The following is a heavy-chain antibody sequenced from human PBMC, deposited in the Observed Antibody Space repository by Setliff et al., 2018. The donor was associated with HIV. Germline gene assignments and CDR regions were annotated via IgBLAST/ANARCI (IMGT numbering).Heavy chain of an antibody. CDR2: IVVGSGNT. CDR1: GFTFTSSA. D-gene: IGHD3-16*02. V-gene: IGHV1-58*01. Sequence: ASVKVSCKASGFTFTSSAVQWVRQARGQRLEWIGWIVVGSGNTNYAQKFQERVTITRGMSTSTAYMELSSLRSEDTAVYYCARGIVWGSYRYLQIDYWGQGTLVTVSS. J-gene: IGHJ4*02. CDR3: ARGIVWGSYRYLQIDY.